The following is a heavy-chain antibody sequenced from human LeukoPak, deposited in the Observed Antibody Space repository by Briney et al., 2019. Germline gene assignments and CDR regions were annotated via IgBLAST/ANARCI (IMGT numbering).Heavy chain of an antibody. D-gene: IGHD3-10*01. CDR1: AFTFSSYA. V-gene: IGHV3-23*01. CDR3: ARHGFGVFEGY. CDR2: ISGSGSNT. J-gene: IGHJ4*02. Sequence: GGSLRLSCAASAFTFSSYAMSWVRQAPGKGLEWVSGISGSGSNTYYADSVKGRFTISRDNPKNTLYLQMNSLRAEDTAVYYCARHGFGVFEGYWGQGTLVTVSS.